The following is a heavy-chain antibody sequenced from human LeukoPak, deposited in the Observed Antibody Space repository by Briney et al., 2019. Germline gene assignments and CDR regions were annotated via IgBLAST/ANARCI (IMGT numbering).Heavy chain of an antibody. D-gene: IGHD3-22*01. V-gene: IGHV4-4*07. CDR3: ARDHGSSGYYENYFDY. CDR1: GGSISSYY. CDR2: IYTSGST. J-gene: IGHJ4*02. Sequence: SETLSLTCTVSGGSISSYYWSWIRQPAGKGLEWIGRIYTSGSTNYNPSLKSRVTMSVDTSKNQFSLKLSSVTAADTAVYYCARDHGSSGYYENYFDYWGQGTLVTVSS.